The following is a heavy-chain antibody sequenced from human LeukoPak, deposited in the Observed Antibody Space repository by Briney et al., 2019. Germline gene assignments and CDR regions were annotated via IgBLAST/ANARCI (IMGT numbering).Heavy chain of an antibody. V-gene: IGHV3-30*18. CDR3: AKDLETKYCIDY. J-gene: IGHJ4*02. Sequence: GGSLRLSCVTSGFTFRSSAVHWVRQAPGRGLEWIAFISWDGAVIYYADSVKGRFTISRDTSKGTVSLQVDSLRAEDTAVYYCAKDLETKYCIDYWGQGALVTVSS. CDR2: ISWDGAVI. CDR1: GFTFRSSA. D-gene: IGHD2-8*02.